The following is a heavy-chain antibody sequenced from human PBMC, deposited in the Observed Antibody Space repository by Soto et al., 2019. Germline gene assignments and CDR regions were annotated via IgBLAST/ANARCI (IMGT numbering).Heavy chain of an antibody. V-gene: IGHV3-21*01. J-gene: IGHJ4*02. CDR1: GFTFSRYT. CDR2: ISSSSSYI. D-gene: IGHD2-21*02. CDR3: ARDRDSYFDY. Sequence: GGSLRLSCAASGFTFSRYTMNWVRQAPGKGLEWVSSISSSSSYIYYADSVKGRFTISRDNAKNSLYLQMNSLRAEDTAVYYCARDRDSYFDYWGQGTLVTVSS.